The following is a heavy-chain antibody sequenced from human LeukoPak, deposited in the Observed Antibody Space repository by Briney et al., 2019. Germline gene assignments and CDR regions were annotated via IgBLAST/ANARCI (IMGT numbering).Heavy chain of an antibody. V-gene: IGHV1-18*01. J-gene: IGHJ5*02. D-gene: IGHD2-15*01. CDR3: ARIRPLLGYCSGGSCCSEGPANP. CDR1: GYTFTSYG. Sequence: ASVKVSCKASGYTFTSYGISWVRQAPGQGLEWMGWISAYNGNTNYAQKLQGRVTMTTDTSTSTAYMELRSLRSDDTAVYYCARIRPLLGYCSGGSCCSEGPANPWGQGTLVTVSS. CDR2: ISAYNGNT.